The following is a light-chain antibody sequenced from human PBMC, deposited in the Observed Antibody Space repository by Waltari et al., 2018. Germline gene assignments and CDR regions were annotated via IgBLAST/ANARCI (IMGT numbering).Light chain of an antibody. J-gene: IGKJ4*01. CDR3: QQYGSSPPLVT. CDR2: GAS. CDR1: QSVSSSY. Sequence: EIVLTQSPGTLSLSPGARATLSCRASQSVSSSYLAWYQQKPGQAPRLLIYGASSRATGIPDRFSGSGSGTDFTLTISRLEPEDFAVYYCQQYGSSPPLVTFGGGTKVEIK. V-gene: IGKV3-20*01.